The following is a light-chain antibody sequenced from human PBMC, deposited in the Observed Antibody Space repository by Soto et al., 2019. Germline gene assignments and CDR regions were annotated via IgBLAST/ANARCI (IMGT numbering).Light chain of an antibody. Sequence: IQFTQSASSVSASVGDRVTITCRASQGISNYLAWYQQKPGKAPKLLIYIASTLQGGVPSRFSGSGSGTEFTLTISSLQSEDFAVYYCQQYNNWPQTFGQGTKVDIK. CDR1: QGISNY. CDR2: IAS. CDR3: QQYNNWPQT. J-gene: IGKJ1*01. V-gene: IGKV1-9*01.